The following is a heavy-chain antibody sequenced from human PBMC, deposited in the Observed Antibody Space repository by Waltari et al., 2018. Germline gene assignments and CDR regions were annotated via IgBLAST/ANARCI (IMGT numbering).Heavy chain of an antibody. CDR3: ARSGDCYSFDY. Sequence: QVQLVESGGGVVQPGGSLRLSCAASGSTFSSFGLHLVRQAPGKGLEWVAFIRYDGSNKYYADSVKGRFTISRDNSKNTLYLQMNSLRAEDTAVYYCARSGDCYSFDYWGQGTLVTVSS. V-gene: IGHV3-30*02. CDR2: IRYDGSNK. D-gene: IGHD2-21*01. J-gene: IGHJ4*02. CDR1: GSTFSSFG.